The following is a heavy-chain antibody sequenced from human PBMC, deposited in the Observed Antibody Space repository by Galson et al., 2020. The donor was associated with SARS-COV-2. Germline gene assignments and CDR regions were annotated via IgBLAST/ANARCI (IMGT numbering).Heavy chain of an antibody. D-gene: IGHD3-3*01. CDR3: AGETDDYTSNWYDY. Sequence: QLGASQKISCRASGFTFSSSAMHWVRQAPGKGLEWVAIISYDGTKRYNLDSVKGRFTISRDNSKNTLFLQMDSLTTEDTAVYYCAGETDDYTSNWYDYWGQGTLVTVSS. V-gene: IGHV3-30*04. CDR1: GFTFSSSA. J-gene: IGHJ5*01. CDR2: ISYDGTKR.